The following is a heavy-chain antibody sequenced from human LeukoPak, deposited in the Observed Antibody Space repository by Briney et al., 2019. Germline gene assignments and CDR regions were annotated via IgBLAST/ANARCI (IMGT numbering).Heavy chain of an antibody. CDR3: ARHERTWCSSSWYDNWFDP. CDR2: IYTSGST. CDR1: GGSISSYY. D-gene: IGHD6-13*01. J-gene: IGHJ5*02. V-gene: IGHV4-4*09. Sequence: PSETLSLTCTVSGGSISSYYWSWIRQPPGKGLEWIGYIYTSGSTNYNPSLKSRVTISVDTSKNQFSLKLSSVTAADTAVYYCARHERTWCSSSWYDNWFDPWGQGTLVTVSS.